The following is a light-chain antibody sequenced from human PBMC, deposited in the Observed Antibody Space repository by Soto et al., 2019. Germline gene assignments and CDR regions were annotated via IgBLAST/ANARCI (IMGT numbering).Light chain of an antibody. J-gene: IGKJ4*01. CDR3: QQYKNWPPLT. V-gene: IGKV3-15*01. CDR1: QSVTYN. Sequence: EIVMTQSPATLSVSPGETATLSCRASQSVTYNLAWYQQKPGQGPRLLIYGAFTRATGIPASFSGSGSGTEFTLTISSLQSEDFAVYYCQQYKNWPPLTFGGGTKVESK. CDR2: GAF.